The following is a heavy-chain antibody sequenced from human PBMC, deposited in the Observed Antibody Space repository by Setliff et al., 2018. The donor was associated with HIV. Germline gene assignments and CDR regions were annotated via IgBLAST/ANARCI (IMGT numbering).Heavy chain of an antibody. CDR1: GESSNDYY. CDR3: ARFEVTPVTTRDS. D-gene: IGHD4-17*01. CDR2: IHHTGHI. J-gene: IGHJ4*02. V-gene: IGHV4-34*01. Sequence: SETLSLTCAFYGESSNDYYWNWIRQPPGKGLEWIGEIHHTGHINNHPSFKSRVTISLDKSTNQFSLKMKSVTAADSAVYYCARFEVTPVTTRDSWGRGTLVTVSS.